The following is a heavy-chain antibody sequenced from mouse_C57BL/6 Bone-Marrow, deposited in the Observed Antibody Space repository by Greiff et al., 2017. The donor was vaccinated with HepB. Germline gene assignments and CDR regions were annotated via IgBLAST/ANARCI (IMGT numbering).Heavy chain of an antibody. CDR3: ARGAYYTFAY. V-gene: IGHV1-82*01. CDR1: GYAFSSSW. D-gene: IGHD2-12*01. Sequence: VQLQQSGPELVKPGASVKISCKASGYAFSSSWMNWVKQRPGKGLEWIGRIYPGDGDTNYNGKFKGKATLTADKSSSTAYMQLSSLTSEDSAVYLCARGAYYTFAYWGQGTLVTVSA. CDR2: IYPGDGDT. J-gene: IGHJ3*01.